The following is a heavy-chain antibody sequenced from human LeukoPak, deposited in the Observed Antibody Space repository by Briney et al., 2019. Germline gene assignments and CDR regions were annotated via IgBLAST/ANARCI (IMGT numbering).Heavy chain of an antibody. V-gene: IGHV3-9*03. CDR1: GFTFDDYA. Sequence: PGGSLRLSCAASGFTFDDYAMHWVRQAPGKGLEWVSGISWNSGSIGYADSVKGRFTISRDSAKNSLYLQMNSLRAEDMALYYCARRLRFPLDGFDPWGQGTLVTVSS. CDR2: ISWNSGSI. J-gene: IGHJ5*02. D-gene: IGHD3-3*01. CDR3: ARRLRFPLDGFDP.